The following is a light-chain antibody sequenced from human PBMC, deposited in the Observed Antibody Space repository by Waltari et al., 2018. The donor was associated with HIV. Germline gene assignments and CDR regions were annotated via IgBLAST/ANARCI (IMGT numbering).Light chain of an antibody. CDR1: SSDVGAYNY. CDR2: EVS. Sequence: QSALPQPPPASGSPGQSAPISSTGTSSDVGAYNYLSWYQQNPGKAPNLMFYEVSKRPSGVSDRFSGSKSGNTASLTVSGLQAEDEADYYCNSYADSNNWVFGGGTKLTVL. J-gene: IGLJ3*02. V-gene: IGLV2-8*01. CDR3: NSYADSNNWV.